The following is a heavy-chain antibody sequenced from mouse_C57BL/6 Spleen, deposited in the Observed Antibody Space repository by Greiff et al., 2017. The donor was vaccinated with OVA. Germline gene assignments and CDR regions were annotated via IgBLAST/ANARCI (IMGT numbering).Heavy chain of an antibody. CDR3: ARFYYDYDGPYFDY. D-gene: IGHD2-4*01. CDR2: IHPNSGST. V-gene: IGHV1-64*01. Sequence: VQLQQPGAELVKPGASVKWSCKASGYTFTSYWMHWVKQRPGQGLEWIGMIHPNSGSTNYNEKFKSKATLTVDKSSSTAYMQLSSLTSEDSAVYYCARFYYDYDGPYFDYWGQGTTLTVSS. CDR1: GYTFTSYW. J-gene: IGHJ2*01.